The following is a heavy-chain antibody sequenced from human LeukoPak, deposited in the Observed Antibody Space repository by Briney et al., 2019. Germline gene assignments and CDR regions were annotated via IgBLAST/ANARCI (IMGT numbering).Heavy chain of an antibody. V-gene: IGHV6-1*01. CDR3: ARNRPLDV. J-gene: IGHJ6*02. D-gene: IGHD6-6*01. CDR2: TYYRSKWYN. Sequence: SPTLSLTYAISGDSVSINSASWNWIRQSPSRGLEWLGSTYYRSKWYNDYAVSVKSRITINPDTSNNQFSLQLNSVTPEDTAVYYCARNRPLDVWGQGTTVTVSS. CDR1: GDSVSINSAS.